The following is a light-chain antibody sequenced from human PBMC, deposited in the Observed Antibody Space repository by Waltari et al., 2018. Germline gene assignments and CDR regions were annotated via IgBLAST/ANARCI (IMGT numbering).Light chain of an antibody. Sequence: QSALTQPASVSGSPGQSITIPCTGTSRDVGTYNYVSWYQQYPGKAPTLVIYEVTNRPSGVSDRFSGSKSGSTASLTISGLQPDDEAHYYCSSYTTSGTFVFGGGTKLTVL. CDR2: EVT. V-gene: IGLV2-14*01. CDR3: SSYTTSGTFV. J-gene: IGLJ2*01. CDR1: SRDVGTYNY.